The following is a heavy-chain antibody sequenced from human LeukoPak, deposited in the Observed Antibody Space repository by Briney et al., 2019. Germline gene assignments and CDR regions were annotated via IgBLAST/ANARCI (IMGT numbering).Heavy chain of an antibody. CDR3: ARFTLNYYYGMDV. CDR2: INHSGST. CDR1: GGSFSGYY. Sequence: SETLSLTCAVYGGSFSGYYWSWIRQPPGKGLEWIGEINHSGSTNYNPSLKSRVTISVDTSKNQFSLKLSSVTAVDTAVYYCARFTLNYYYGMDVWGKGTTVTVSS. V-gene: IGHV4-34*01. J-gene: IGHJ6*04.